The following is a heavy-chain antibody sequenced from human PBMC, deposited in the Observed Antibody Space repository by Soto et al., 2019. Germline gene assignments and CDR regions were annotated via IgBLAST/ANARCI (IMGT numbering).Heavy chain of an antibody. CDR2: IIPIFGTA. D-gene: IGHD6-19*01. Sequence: SVKVSCKASGGTFSSYAISGVRQAPGEGLEWMGGIIPIFGTANYAQKFQGRVTITADESTSTAYMELSSLRSEDTAVYYCARARIAVAGLYYYYYYGMDVWGQGTTVTVSS. CDR1: GGTFSSYA. CDR3: ARARIAVAGLYYYYYYGMDV. V-gene: IGHV1-69*13. J-gene: IGHJ6*02.